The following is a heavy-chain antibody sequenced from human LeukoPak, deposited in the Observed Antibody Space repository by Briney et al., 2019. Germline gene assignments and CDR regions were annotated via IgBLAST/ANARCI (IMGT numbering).Heavy chain of an antibody. Sequence: ASVTVSCKVSGYTLTELSMHWVRQAPGKGLEWMGGFDPEDGETIYAQKFQGRVTMTEDTSTDTAYMELSSLRSEDTAVYYCATVGPYMVRGTPNYWGQGTLVTVSP. CDR1: GYTLTELS. CDR3: ATVGPYMVRGTPNY. D-gene: IGHD3-10*01. J-gene: IGHJ4*02. CDR2: FDPEDGET. V-gene: IGHV1-24*01.